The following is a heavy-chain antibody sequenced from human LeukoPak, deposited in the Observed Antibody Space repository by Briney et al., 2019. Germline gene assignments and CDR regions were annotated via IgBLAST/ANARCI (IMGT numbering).Heavy chain of an antibody. J-gene: IGHJ3*02. CDR3: AFFGVVISDAFDI. D-gene: IGHD3-3*01. CDR2: IIPIFGTA. V-gene: IGHV1-69*13. Sequence: ASVKVSCKASGGTFSSYAISWVRQAPGQGLEWMGGIIPIFGTANYAQKFQGRVTITADESTSTAYMELSSLRSEDTAVYYYAFFGVVISDAFDIWGQGTMVTVSS. CDR1: GGTFSSYA.